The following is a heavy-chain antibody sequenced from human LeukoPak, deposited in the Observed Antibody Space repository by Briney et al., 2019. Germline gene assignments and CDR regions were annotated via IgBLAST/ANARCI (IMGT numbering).Heavy chain of an antibody. CDR3: ARARWELHAFDI. Sequence: ASVKVSCKASGYTFTSYDINWVRQATGQGLEWMGWMNPNSGNTGYAQKFQGRVTMTRNTSISTAYMELSSLRSEDTAVYYYARARWELHAFDIWGQGTMVTVSS. CDR2: MNPNSGNT. D-gene: IGHD3-10*01. J-gene: IGHJ3*02. CDR1: GYTFTSYD. V-gene: IGHV1-8*01.